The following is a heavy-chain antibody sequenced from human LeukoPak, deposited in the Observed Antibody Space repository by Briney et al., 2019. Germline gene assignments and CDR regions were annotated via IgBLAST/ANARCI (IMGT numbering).Heavy chain of an antibody. CDR1: GYTFTGYY. V-gene: IGHV1-2*02. CDR3: AKESARGPRGFDY. CDR2: INPNSGGT. J-gene: IGHJ4*02. Sequence: VASVKVSCKASGYTFTGYYMHWVRQAPGQGLEWMGWINPNSGGTNYAQKFQGRVTMTRDTSLRTAYMDMSRLRSDDTAVYYCAKESARGPRGFDYWGQGTLVTVSS.